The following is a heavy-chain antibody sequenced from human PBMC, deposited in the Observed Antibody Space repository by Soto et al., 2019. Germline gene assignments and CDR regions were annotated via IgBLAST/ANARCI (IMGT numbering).Heavy chain of an antibody. CDR3: AGSIVVVTAADY. Sequence: QVQLVQSGAEVKKPGASVKVSCKASGYTFTSYAMHWVRQAPGQRLEWRGWINVGNGNTKYSRKFQGRVTITRDTSASTAYMELSSLRSEDTAVYYCAGSIVVVTAADYWGQGTLVTVSS. CDR2: INVGNGNT. D-gene: IGHD2-21*02. CDR1: GYTFTSYA. J-gene: IGHJ4*02. V-gene: IGHV1-3*01.